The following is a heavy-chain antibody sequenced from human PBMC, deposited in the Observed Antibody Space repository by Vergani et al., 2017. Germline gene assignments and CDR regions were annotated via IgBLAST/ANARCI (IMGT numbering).Heavy chain of an antibody. D-gene: IGHD1-7*01. Sequence: QVQLQESGPGLVKPSQTLSLTCTVSGGSISSGDYYWSWIRQPPGKGLEWIGYIYYSGSTYYNPSLKSRVTISVDTSKNQFSLKLSSVTAADTAVYYCARGRPNYRRHYYGMDVWGQGTTVTVSS. V-gene: IGHV4-30-4*08. J-gene: IGHJ6*02. CDR3: ARGRPNYRRHYYGMDV. CDR1: GGSISSGDYY. CDR2: IYYSGST.